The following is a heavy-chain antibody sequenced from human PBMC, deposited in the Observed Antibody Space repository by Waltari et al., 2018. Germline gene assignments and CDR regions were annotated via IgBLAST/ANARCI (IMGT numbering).Heavy chain of an antibody. V-gene: IGHV1-2*04. CDR1: GYTFTGYY. Sequence: QVQLVQSGAEVKKPGASVKVSCKASGYTFTGYYMHWVRQAPGQGLEWMGWINPNSGGTNYAQKFQGWVTMTRETSISTAYMELSRLRSDDAAVYYCARETAVAGTYYFDYWGQGTLVTVSS. D-gene: IGHD6-19*01. J-gene: IGHJ4*02. CDR2: INPNSGGT. CDR3: ARETAVAGTYYFDY.